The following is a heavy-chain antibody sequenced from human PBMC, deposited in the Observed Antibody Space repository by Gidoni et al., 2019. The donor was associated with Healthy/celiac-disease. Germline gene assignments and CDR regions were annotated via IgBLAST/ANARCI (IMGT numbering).Heavy chain of an antibody. D-gene: IGHD3-22*01. CDR2: IYYSGST. J-gene: IGHJ4*02. CDR3: ASNLVVITPYFDY. CDR1: GGSISSSSYY. V-gene: IGHV4-39*01. Sequence: QLQLQESGPGLVKPSETLSLTCTVSGGSISSSSYYWGWIRQPPGKGLEWIGSIYYSGSTYYNPSLKSRVTISVDTSKNQFSLKLSSVTAADTAVYYCASNLVVITPYFDYWGQGTLVTVSS.